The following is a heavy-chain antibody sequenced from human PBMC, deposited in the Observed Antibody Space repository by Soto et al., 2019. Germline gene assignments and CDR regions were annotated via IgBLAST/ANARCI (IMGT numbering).Heavy chain of an antibody. CDR1: GFTFSIYA. D-gene: IGHD5-12*01. CDR3: VRRATVATPGSLDI. V-gene: IGHV3-23*01. J-gene: IGHJ3*02. CDR2: IGPGGSDT. Sequence: EVQLLESGGGLVQPGGSLRLSCEASGFTFSIYAMSWVRQAPGKGLEWVSAIGPGGSDTKYADSVKGRFSMSRDNSKNTVYLQMSSLRAEDTAVYSCVRRATVATPGSLDIWGQGTMVTVSS.